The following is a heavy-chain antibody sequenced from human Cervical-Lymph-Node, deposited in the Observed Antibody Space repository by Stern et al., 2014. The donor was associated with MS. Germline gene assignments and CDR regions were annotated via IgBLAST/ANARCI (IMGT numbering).Heavy chain of an antibody. Sequence: QVTLRESGPTLVKPTQTLTLTCTFSGFSLTPSKVGVGWVRQPPGKALAWLSLIYWDDDKRYSPSLKSRLTITKDTSKNQVVLTMTDLDPVDTATYYCAQTTTVTLFDYWGQGTLVTVSS. J-gene: IGHJ4*02. CDR1: GFSLTPSKVG. D-gene: IGHD4-17*01. V-gene: IGHV2-5*02. CDR2: IYWDDDK. CDR3: AQTTTVTLFDY.